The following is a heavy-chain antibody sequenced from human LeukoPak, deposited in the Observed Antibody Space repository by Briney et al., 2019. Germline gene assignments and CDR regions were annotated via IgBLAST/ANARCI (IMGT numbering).Heavy chain of an antibody. V-gene: IGHV4-39*07. D-gene: IGHD3-22*01. CDR3: ARGLEGTMTDY. CDR2: IFYSGST. J-gene: IGHJ4*02. CDR1: SGSISTSNYY. Sequence: SETLSLTCTVSSGSISTSNYYWGWVRQPPGKALEWIGNIFYSGSTYYSPSLKSRVTISVDTSKNQFSLKLSSVTAADTAVYYCARGLEGTMTDYWGQGTLVTVSS.